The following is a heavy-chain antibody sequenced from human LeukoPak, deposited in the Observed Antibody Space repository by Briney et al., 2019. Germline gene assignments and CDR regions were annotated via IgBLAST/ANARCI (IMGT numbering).Heavy chain of an antibody. J-gene: IGHJ3*01. D-gene: IGHD6-6*01. CDR2: ISYDGSNK. Sequence: GGSLRLSCAASGFTFSSYAMHWVRQAPDKGLEWVAVISYDGSNKYYADSVKGRFTISRDNSKNTLYLQMNSLRAEDTAVYYCARDSSSSVWGQGTMVTVSS. V-gene: IGHV3-30*01. CDR1: GFTFSSYA. CDR3: ARDSSSSV.